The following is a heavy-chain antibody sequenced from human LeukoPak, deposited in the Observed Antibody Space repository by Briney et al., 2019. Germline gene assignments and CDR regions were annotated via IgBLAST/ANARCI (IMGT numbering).Heavy chain of an antibody. CDR2: INHSGST. Sequence: ASETLSLTCAVYGGSFSGYYGGWIREPPGKGVDWIGEINHSGSTNYNPYLKSRVTISVDTSKNQLSLKLSSVTAADTAVYYCASYMVRGVIISDYWGQGTLVTVSS. D-gene: IGHD3-10*01. CDR1: GGSFSGYY. CDR3: ASYMVRGVIISDY. J-gene: IGHJ4*02. V-gene: IGHV4-34*01.